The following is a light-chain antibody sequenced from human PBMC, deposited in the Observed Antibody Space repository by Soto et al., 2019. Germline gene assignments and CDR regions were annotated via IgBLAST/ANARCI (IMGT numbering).Light chain of an antibody. Sequence: DLPMTQSPSSLSASVGDRVTITCRASQSISSYLNWFRQKPGKAPNLLIYATSSLQSGVPSRFSGSGSGTDFTLTISSLQPEDFATYYCQQNYNTPWTFGQGTKVEIK. J-gene: IGKJ1*01. V-gene: IGKV1-39*01. CDR1: QSISSY. CDR3: QQNYNTPWT. CDR2: ATS.